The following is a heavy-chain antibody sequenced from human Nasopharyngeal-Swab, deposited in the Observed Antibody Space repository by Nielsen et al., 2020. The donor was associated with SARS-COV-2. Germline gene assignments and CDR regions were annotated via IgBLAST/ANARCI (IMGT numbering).Heavy chain of an antibody. CDR3: AKDRNDFQDY. CDR1: GFIVSTSA. D-gene: IGHD1-14*01. J-gene: IGHJ4*02. Sequence: GGSLRLSCAASGFIVSTSAMSWVRQAPGKGLEWVSGISGSGGTTYQADSVKGRFTISRDHSKNTLYLQMNSLRAEDTAVYYCAKDRNDFQDYWGQGTLVTVSS. V-gene: IGHV3-23*01. CDR2: ISGSGGTT.